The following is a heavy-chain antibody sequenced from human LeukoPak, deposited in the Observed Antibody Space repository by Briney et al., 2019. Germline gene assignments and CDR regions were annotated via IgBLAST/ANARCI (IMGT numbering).Heavy chain of an antibody. Sequence: ASVKVSCKALGSSFNDHNFICVRQAPGQGLEWMGWIHPGTGDTKFGQNFQGRLTMTWDTSITTAYMDLIELTSDDTAVYYCSSRYGPGPVWGQGTLVTASS. D-gene: IGHD3-10*01. CDR1: GSSFNDHN. V-gene: IGHV1-2*02. J-gene: IGHJ4*02. CDR3: SSRYGPGPV. CDR2: IHPGTGDT.